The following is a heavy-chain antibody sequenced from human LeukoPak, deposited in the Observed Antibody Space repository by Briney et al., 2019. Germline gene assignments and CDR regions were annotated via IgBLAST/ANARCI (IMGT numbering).Heavy chain of an antibody. CDR3: AKDRVITIFGVVVVFDR. CDR2: ITGNNGTT. CDR1: GFDFSDYA. D-gene: IGHD3-3*01. Sequence: GGSLRLSCAASGFDFSDYAMNWVRQAPGKGLEWVSGITGNNGTTYYADSVEGRFTISRDNSKNTLYLEMNSLRVDDTAVYYCAKDRVITIFGVVVVFDRWGQGTLVTVSS. V-gene: IGHV3-23*01. J-gene: IGHJ4*02.